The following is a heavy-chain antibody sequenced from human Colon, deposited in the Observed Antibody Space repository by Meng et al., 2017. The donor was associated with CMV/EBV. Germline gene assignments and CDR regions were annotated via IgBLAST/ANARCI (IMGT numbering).Heavy chain of an antibody. V-gene: IGHV3-7*01. Sequence: GGSLRLSCVASGFTFSSYWMSWVRQAPGKGLEWVANIKQDGSQKYFVDSVKGRFTISRDNAKNSLFLQMNSLRAEDTAVYYCARDTLPIDFWSGYMTWGQGTLVTVSS. CDR2: IKQDGSQK. CDR3: ARDTLPIDFWSGYMT. D-gene: IGHD3-3*01. J-gene: IGHJ4*02. CDR1: GFTFSSYW.